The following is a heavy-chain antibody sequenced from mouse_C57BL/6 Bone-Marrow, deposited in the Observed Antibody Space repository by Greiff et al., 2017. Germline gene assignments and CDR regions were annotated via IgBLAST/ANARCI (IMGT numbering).Heavy chain of an antibody. J-gene: IGHJ2*01. D-gene: IGHD2-3*01. CDR3: ARSDYDENYYFDY. Sequence: QVHVKQPGAELVKPGASVKLSCKASGYTFTSYWMHWVKQRPGRGLEWIGRIDPNSGGTKYNEKFKSKATLTVDKPSSTAYMQLSSLTSEDSAVYYCARSDYDENYYFDYWGQGTTLTVSS. CDR1: GYTFTSYW. V-gene: IGHV1-72*01. CDR2: IDPNSGGT.